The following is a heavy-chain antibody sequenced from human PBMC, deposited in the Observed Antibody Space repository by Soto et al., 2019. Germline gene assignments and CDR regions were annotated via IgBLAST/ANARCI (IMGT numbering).Heavy chain of an antibody. CDR3: AKDWSPLRQDNAEYFQH. CDR1: GFAFSSYA. CDR2: ISGSGGST. D-gene: IGHD1-1*01. J-gene: IGHJ1*01. V-gene: IGHV3-23*01. Sequence: GGSLRLSCAASGFAFSSYAMSWVRQAPGKGLEWVSAISGSGGSTYYADSVKGRFTISRDNSKNTLYLQMNSLRAEDTAVYYCAKDWSPLRQDNAEYFQHWGQGTLVTVSS.